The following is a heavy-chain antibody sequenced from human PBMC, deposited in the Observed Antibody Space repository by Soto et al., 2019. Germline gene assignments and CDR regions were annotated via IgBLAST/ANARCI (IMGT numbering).Heavy chain of an antibody. V-gene: IGHV3-21*01. CDR1: GFTFSSYS. CDR2: ISSSSSYI. D-gene: IGHD3-10*01. Sequence: EVQLVESGGGLVKPGGSLRLSCAASGFTFSSYSMNWVRQAPGKWLEWVSSISSSSSYIYYADSVKGRFTISRDNAKNSLYLQMNSLRAEDTAVYYCARAILWIGEVYHGMDVWGQGTTVTVS. J-gene: IGHJ6*02. CDR3: ARAILWIGEVYHGMDV.